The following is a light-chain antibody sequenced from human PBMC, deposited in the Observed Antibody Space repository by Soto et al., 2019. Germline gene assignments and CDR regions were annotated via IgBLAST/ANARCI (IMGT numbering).Light chain of an antibody. J-gene: IGKJ1*01. CDR3: QQYNSYSQRT. CDR2: KAS. CDR1: QSISSW. Sequence: DIQMTQSPSTLSASVGDRVTITCRASQSISSWLAWYQQKPGKAPKLLIYKASSLESGVPSRFSGSGSGTEFTLTISSLQPDEFATYYCQQYNSYSQRTFGQGTKVDIK. V-gene: IGKV1-5*03.